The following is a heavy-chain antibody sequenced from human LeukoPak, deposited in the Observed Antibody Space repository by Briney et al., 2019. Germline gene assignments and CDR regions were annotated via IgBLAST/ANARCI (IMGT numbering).Heavy chain of an antibody. Sequence: GGSLRLSCAASGFTFSSYWMSWVRQAPGKGLEWVANIKQDGSEKYYVDSVKGRFTISRDNAKNSLHLQMNSLRDEDTAVYYCAKDSGYMDVWGKGTTVTVSS. CDR3: AKDSGYMDV. J-gene: IGHJ6*03. CDR1: GFTFSSYW. CDR2: IKQDGSEK. D-gene: IGHD2-15*01. V-gene: IGHV3-7*01.